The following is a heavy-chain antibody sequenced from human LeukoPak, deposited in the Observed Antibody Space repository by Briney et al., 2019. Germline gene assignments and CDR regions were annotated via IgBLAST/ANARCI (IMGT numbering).Heavy chain of an antibody. V-gene: IGHV3-48*04. J-gene: IGHJ4*02. CDR3: ARVDYSSSWYYFDY. CDR2: ISSGSSTI. CDR1: GFTFSDYS. Sequence: PGGSLRLSCAASGFTFSDYSMNWVRQAPGKGLEWVSYISSGSSTIYYADSVKGRFTISRDNAKNSLYLQMNSLRAEDTAVYYCARVDYSSSWYYFDYWGQGALVTVSS. D-gene: IGHD6-13*01.